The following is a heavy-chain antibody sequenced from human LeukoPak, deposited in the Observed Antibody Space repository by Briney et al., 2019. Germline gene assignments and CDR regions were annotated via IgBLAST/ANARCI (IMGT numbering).Heavy chain of an antibody. CDR2: IHPGDSDT. CDR3: ASFGSLYTRADY. V-gene: IGHV5-51*01. CDR1: GYSFANYW. J-gene: IGHJ4*02. D-gene: IGHD3-10*01. Sequence: GESLKISCKGFGYSFANYWIGWVRQMPGKGLEWMGIIHPGDSDTRYSPSFQGQVTISADKSISTAYLQWSSLKASDTAMYYCASFGSLYTRADYWGQGTLVTVSS.